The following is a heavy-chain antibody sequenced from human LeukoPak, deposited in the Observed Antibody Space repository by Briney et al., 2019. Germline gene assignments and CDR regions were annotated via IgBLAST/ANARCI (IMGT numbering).Heavy chain of an antibody. CDR3: ARKGSGRHPEVKFDY. J-gene: IGHJ4*02. D-gene: IGHD1-26*01. CDR1: GFTFNDYG. CDR2: ISTSSSTI. Sequence: GGSLRLSCAASGFTFNDYGVNWVRQAPGKGLEWLSYISTSSSTIYYADSVKGRSTISRDNVENSLYLQMNSLRVEDTAVYYCARKGSGRHPEVKFDYWGQGTLVSVSS. V-gene: IGHV3-48*01.